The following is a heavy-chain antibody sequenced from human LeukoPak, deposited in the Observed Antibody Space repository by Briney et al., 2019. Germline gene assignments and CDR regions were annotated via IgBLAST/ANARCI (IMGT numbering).Heavy chain of an antibody. D-gene: IGHD6-13*01. CDR2: ISADGGGT. Sequence: PGGSLRLSCAASGFTFDDYAMHWVRQVPGKGPQWVSFISADGGGTYYADSVKGRFTISRDNSKNSLFLQMNSLRSEDSALYYCAKDMQTVAGLSNYYYYAMAVWGQGTTVTVS. CDR3: AKDMQTVAGLSNYYYYAMAV. V-gene: IGHV3-43*02. J-gene: IGHJ6*02. CDR1: GFTFDDYA.